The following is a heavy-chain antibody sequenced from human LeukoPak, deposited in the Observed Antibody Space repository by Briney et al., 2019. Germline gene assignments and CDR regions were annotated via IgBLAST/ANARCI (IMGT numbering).Heavy chain of an antibody. CDR1: GGSISSGSYY. V-gene: IGHV4-61*02. Sequence: SETLSLTCTVSGGSISSGSYYWSWIRQPAGKGLEWIGRIYTSGSTNYNPSLKSRVTISVDTSKNQFSLKLSSVTAADTAVYYCARERPSVALDYWGQGTLVTVSS. J-gene: IGHJ4*02. D-gene: IGHD2-15*01. CDR2: IYTSGST. CDR3: ARERPSVALDY.